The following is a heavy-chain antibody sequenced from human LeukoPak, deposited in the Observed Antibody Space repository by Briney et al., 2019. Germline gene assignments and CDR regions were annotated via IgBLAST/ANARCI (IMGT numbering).Heavy chain of an antibody. J-gene: IGHJ1*01. Sequence: SETLSLTCTVSGGSISSSSYYWGWIRQPPGKGLEWIGCIYYSGSTYYNPSLKSRVTISVDTSKNQFSLKLSSVTAADTAVYYCARQYYYDSSGYYYVEYFQHWGQGTLVTVSS. V-gene: IGHV4-39*01. CDR3: ARQYYYDSSGYYYVEYFQH. CDR2: IYYSGST. CDR1: GGSISSSSYY. D-gene: IGHD3-22*01.